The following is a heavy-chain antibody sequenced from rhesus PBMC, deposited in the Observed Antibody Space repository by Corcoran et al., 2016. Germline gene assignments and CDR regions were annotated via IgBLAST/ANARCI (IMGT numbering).Heavy chain of an antibody. Sequence: QVQLVQSGGEIKQPGALVKLSCQASGSPFITYYIQWERQAPGHALEWIGLISPYNGNKAYAQNFQGRVTITTDTSTSTGYMELSSLRSEDTAVYYCTRASTSAGTRNHRFDVWGPGVLVTVSS. J-gene: IGHJ5-1*01. CDR2: ISPYNGNK. D-gene: IGHD1-14*01. CDR1: GSPFITYY. V-gene: IGHV1-180*01. CDR3: TRASTSAGTRNHRFDV.